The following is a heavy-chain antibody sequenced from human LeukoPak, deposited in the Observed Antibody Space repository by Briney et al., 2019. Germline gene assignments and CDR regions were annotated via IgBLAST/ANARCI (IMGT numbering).Heavy chain of an antibody. D-gene: IGHD2-15*01. CDR3: ARGYQVGFCSGDKCYREYFQH. CDR1: GFTFSSYA. Sequence: GRSLRLSCAASGFTFSSYAMHWVRQAPGKGLEWVAVISNDGRHKYFADSAKGRFTISRDNSKNTLYLQMNSLRAEDTALYYCARGYQVGFCSGDKCYREYFQHWGQGTLVTVSS. CDR2: ISNDGRHK. V-gene: IGHV3-30*04. J-gene: IGHJ1*01.